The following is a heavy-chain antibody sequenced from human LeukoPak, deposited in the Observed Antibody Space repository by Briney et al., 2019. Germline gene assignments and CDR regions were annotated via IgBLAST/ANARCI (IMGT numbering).Heavy chain of an antibody. CDR3: ARMEVVAAAGWFDP. D-gene: IGHD6-13*01. J-gene: IGHJ5*02. Sequence: GESLKISCKASGYSFTSYWIGWVRQMPEKGLERMGIIYPGDSDTRYSPSFQGQVTISADKSISTAYLQWSSLKASDTAMYYCARMEVVAAAGWFDPWGQGTLVTVSS. CDR1: GYSFTSYW. CDR2: IYPGDSDT. V-gene: IGHV5-51*01.